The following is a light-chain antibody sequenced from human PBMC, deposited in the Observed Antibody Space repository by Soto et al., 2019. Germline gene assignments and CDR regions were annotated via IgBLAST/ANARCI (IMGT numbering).Light chain of an antibody. Sequence: DIVLTQSPVTLSLSPGERATLSCRASQNIETYLAWYQQKPGQAPRLLISDASKRAIGIPARFSGSGSATDFTLTITGLEPEDVAVYYCQQRRDWPPDFGAGTKVEIK. CDR1: QNIETY. CDR2: DAS. CDR3: QQRRDWPPD. V-gene: IGKV3-11*01. J-gene: IGKJ4*01.